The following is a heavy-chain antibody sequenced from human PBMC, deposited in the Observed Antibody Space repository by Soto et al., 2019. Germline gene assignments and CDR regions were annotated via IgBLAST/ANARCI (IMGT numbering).Heavy chain of an antibody. Sequence: SETLSLTCTVSGGSLSSYYWSWIRQPPGKGLEWIGYIYYSGSTNYNPSLKSRVTISVDTSKNQFSLKLSSVTAADTAVYYCARDTQYCGGNCYAEDAFDIWGQGTMDTVSS. CDR1: GGSLSSYY. CDR3: ARDTQYCGGNCYAEDAFDI. J-gene: IGHJ3*02. CDR2: IYYSGST. D-gene: IGHD2-21*02. V-gene: IGHV4-59*01.